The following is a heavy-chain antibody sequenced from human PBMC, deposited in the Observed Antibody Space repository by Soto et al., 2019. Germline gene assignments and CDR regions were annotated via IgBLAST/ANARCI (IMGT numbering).Heavy chain of an antibody. V-gene: IGHV4-39*07. D-gene: IGHD3-3*01. CDR1: GGSISSGGHY. CDR2: INHSGST. CDR3: ARGHPGFFPLPYYYYYGMDV. J-gene: IGHJ6*02. Sequence: SETLSLTCTVSGGSISSGGHYWSWIRQPPGKGLEWIGEINHSGSTNYNPSLKSRVTISVDTSKNQFSLKLSSVTAADTAVYYCARGHPGFFPLPYYYYYGMDVWGQGTTVTVSS.